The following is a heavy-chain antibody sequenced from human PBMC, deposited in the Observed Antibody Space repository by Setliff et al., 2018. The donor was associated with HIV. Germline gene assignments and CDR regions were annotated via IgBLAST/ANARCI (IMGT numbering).Heavy chain of an antibody. D-gene: IGHD3-22*01. CDR1: GGSISGYY. CDR3: VRHGYYYDFIDI. J-gene: IGHJ3*02. Sequence: PSETLSLTCTVSGGSISGYYWSWIRQSPGKGLEWIGYIYSSGITNFNPSLKSRVTLSIDTSKNQFSLNLTSMTAADTAVYFCVRHGYYYDFIDIWGQGTVVTVSS. CDR2: IYSSGIT. V-gene: IGHV4-4*09.